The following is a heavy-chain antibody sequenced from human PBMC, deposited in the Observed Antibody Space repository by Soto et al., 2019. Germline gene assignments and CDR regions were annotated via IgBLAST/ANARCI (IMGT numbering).Heavy chain of an antibody. CDR3: ARDLAAAEYYYYYGMDV. V-gene: IGHV3-53*01. Sequence: GVSLRLSFAASGFSVGSNFMTWVRQAPGKGLEWVSVMKDGGSTNYADSVKGRFTVSRDNSKNTLYLQMNSLRAEDTAVYYCARDLAAAEYYYYYGMDVWGQGTTVTVSS. J-gene: IGHJ6*02. CDR2: MKDGGST. D-gene: IGHD6-13*01. CDR1: GFSVGSNF.